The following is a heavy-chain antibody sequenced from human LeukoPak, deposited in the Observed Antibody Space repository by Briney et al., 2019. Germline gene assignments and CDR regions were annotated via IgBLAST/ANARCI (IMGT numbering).Heavy chain of an antibody. J-gene: IGHJ4*02. Sequence: PSEILSLTCAVSGVSLSTYYWTWIRQPPGKGLEWIGYISYSGRSTYNPSLRGRVTISSDTSKNQFSLRLTSVTAADTAVYYCARGGTGDLDYWGQGTLVTVSS. CDR3: ARGGTGDLDY. CDR2: ISYSGRS. D-gene: IGHD7-27*01. CDR1: GVSLSTYY. V-gene: IGHV4-59*01.